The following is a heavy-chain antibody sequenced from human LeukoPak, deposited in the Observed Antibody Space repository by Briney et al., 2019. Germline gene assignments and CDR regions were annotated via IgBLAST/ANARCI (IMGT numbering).Heavy chain of an antibody. Sequence: GGSLRLSCAASGFIFSAYTMNWVRQAPGKGLEWISYISSSSSAIYYADSVKGRFTISRDNSRNTLYLQMNSLRAEDTAVYYCAKDRVRTSLTYYYYYMDVWGKGTTVTVSS. CDR3: AKDRVRTSLTYYYYYMDV. J-gene: IGHJ6*03. V-gene: IGHV3-48*01. CDR1: GFIFSAYT. CDR2: ISSSSSAI. D-gene: IGHD1-14*01.